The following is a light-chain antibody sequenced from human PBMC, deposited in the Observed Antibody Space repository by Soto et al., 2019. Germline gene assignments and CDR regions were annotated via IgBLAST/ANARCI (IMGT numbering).Light chain of an antibody. J-gene: IGLJ1*01. CDR3: CSYAGGGSYV. V-gene: IGLV2-23*01. CDR2: EGS. CDR1: SSDVGSYNL. Sequence: QPVLTQPASVSGSPGQSITISCTGSSSDVGSYNLVSWYQQHPGKAPKLMIYEGSKRPLGVSNRFSGSKSGNTASLTISGLQAEDEADYYCCSYAGGGSYVFGPGTKLTVL.